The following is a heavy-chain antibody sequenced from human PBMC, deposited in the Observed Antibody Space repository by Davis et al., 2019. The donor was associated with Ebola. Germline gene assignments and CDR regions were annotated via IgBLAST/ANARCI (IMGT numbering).Heavy chain of an antibody. CDR2: IYSGGST. V-gene: IGHV3-53*01. J-gene: IGHJ6*02. Sequence: PAGSLRLSCAASGFTVSSNYMSWVRQAPGKGLEWVSAIYSGGSTYYADSVKGRFTISRDNSKNTIFLQMNSLRVEGTAVYYCATRLRFLESIENYHQYVVDVWGQGTTVTVSS. CDR3: ATRLRFLESIENYHQYVVDV. CDR1: GFTVSSNY. D-gene: IGHD3-3*01.